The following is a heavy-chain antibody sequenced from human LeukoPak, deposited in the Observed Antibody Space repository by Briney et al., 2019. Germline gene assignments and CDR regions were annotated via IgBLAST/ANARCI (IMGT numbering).Heavy chain of an antibody. V-gene: IGHV4-39*01. CDR2: IYYSGST. Sequence: SETLSLTCTVSGGSISSSSYYWGWIRQPPGKGLEWIGSIYYSGSTYYNPSLKSRVTISVDTSKNQFSLKLSSVTAADTAVYYCASSKVAPWELGRHYYYYYGMDVWGQGTTVTVSS. J-gene: IGHJ6*02. CDR3: ASSKVAPWELGRHYYYYYGMDV. D-gene: IGHD1-26*01. CDR1: GGSISSSSYY.